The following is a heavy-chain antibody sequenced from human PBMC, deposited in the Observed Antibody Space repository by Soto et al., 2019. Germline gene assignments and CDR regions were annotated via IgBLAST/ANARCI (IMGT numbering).Heavy chain of an antibody. D-gene: IGHD3-10*01. J-gene: IGHJ4*02. CDR2: ISPMFGAA. CDR1: GGTFNTYA. Sequence: QVQLVQSGAEMKKPGSSVKVSCPSSGGTFNTYAMHWVRQAPGQGPEWMGDISPMFGAANYAPKFQGRATITADESTGTSYMHLSSLTSEDTALYFCAREVQVHTPAFVYWGQGTLVTVSS. CDR3: AREVQVHTPAFVY. V-gene: IGHV1-69*19.